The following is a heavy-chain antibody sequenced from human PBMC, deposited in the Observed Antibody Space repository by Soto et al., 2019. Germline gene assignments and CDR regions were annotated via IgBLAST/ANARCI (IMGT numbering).Heavy chain of an antibody. J-gene: IGHJ5*02. Sequence: ASVKVSCKASGYTFTGYYIHWVRQAPGQGLEWMGWVNPHSGGTNYAQKFQGRVTMTRDRSISTAYMELTSLTSDDTAVYYCTRDPSDGPKFDPWGQGTLVTVSS. CDR1: GYTFTGYY. V-gene: IGHV1-2*02. D-gene: IGHD4-17*01. CDR2: VNPHSGGT. CDR3: TRDPSDGPKFDP.